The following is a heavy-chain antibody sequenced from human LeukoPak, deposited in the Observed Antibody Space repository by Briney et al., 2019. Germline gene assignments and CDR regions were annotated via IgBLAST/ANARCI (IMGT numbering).Heavy chain of an antibody. J-gene: IGHJ4*02. CDR3: ARAGKTTYYDFWSGYYTFDY. D-gene: IGHD3-3*01. CDR2: INHNGNVN. CDR1: GFTFSSYW. V-gene: IGHV3-7*03. Sequence: GGSLRLSCAASGFTFSSYWMNWARQAPGKGLEWVASINHNGNVNYYVDSVKGRFTISRDNAKNSLYLQMSNLRAEDTAVYYCARAGKTTYYDFWSGYYTFDYWGQGTLVTVSS.